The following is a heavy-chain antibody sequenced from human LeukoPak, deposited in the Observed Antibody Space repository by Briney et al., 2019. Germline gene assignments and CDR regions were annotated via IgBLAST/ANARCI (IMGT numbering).Heavy chain of an antibody. CDR1: GYSISSGYY. CDR2: IYTSGST. V-gene: IGHV4-61*02. CDR3: ASGPGYSSGWYAADFDY. Sequence: SETLSLTCTVSGYSISSGYYWGWIRQPAGKGLEWIGRIYTSGSTNYNPSLKSRVTISVDTSKNQFSLKLSSVTAADTAVYYCASGPGYSSGWYAADFDYWGQGTLVTVSS. D-gene: IGHD6-19*01. J-gene: IGHJ4*02.